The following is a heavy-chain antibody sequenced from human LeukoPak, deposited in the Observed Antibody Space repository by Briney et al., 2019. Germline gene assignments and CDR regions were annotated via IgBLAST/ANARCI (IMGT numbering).Heavy chain of an antibody. CDR2: IRASDDTT. Sequence: GGSLRLSCEVFGFTFSTSAMSWVRQAPGKGLEWVSGIRASDDTTYYVDSVKGRFTVSRDNSKNTLYLQMNSLRAEDTGTYYCAKTHYDLLDVWGQGTTVTVSS. CDR3: AKTHYDLLDV. D-gene: IGHD5-12*01. CDR1: GFTFSTSA. V-gene: IGHV3-23*01. J-gene: IGHJ6*02.